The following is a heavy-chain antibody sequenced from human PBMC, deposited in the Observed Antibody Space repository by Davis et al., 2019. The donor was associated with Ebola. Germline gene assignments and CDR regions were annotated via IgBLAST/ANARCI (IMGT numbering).Heavy chain of an antibody. CDR1: GYTFTSYW. CDR2: IYPGDSDT. V-gene: IGHV5-51*01. CDR3: ARGEQWLVPADFDY. Sequence: PGGSLRLSCKGSGYTFTSYWIAWVRQMPGKGLEWMGGIYPGDSDTKYSPSFQGQVTISADKSISTAYLQWSSLKASDTAMYYCARGEQWLVPADFDYWGQGTLVTVSS. J-gene: IGHJ4*02. D-gene: IGHD6-19*01.